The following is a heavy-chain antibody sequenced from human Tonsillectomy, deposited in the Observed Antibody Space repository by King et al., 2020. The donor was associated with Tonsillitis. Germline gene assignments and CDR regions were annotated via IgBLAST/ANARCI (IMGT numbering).Heavy chain of an antibody. Sequence: VQLVESGGGLVQPGGSLRLSCAASGFTFSSYSMNWVRQAPGKGLEWVSYISSSSSTIYYADSVKGRFTISRDNAKNSLYLQMNSLRGEDTAVYYCAIVSGGSGYYSGGRCLYNYYYYGMDVWGQGTTVTVSS. CDR2: ISSSSSTI. V-gene: IGHV3-48*01. D-gene: IGHD2-15*01. CDR1: GFTFSSYS. CDR3: AIVSGGSGYYSGGRCLYNYYYYGMDV. J-gene: IGHJ6*02.